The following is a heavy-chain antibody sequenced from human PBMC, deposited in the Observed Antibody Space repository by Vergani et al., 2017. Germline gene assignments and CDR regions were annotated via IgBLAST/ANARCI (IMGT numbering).Heavy chain of an antibody. CDR3: ARHIIRDGGYVGDYFDY. CDR2: IYYSGST. V-gene: IGHV4-39*01. CDR1: GGSISSSSYY. D-gene: IGHD5-12*01. Sequence: QLQLQESGPGLVKPSETLSLTCTVSGGSISSSSYYLGWIRQPPGKGLEWIGSIYYSGSTYYNPSLKSRVTISVDTSKNQFSLKLSSVTAADTAVYYCARHIIRDGGYVGDYFDYWGQGTLVTVSS. J-gene: IGHJ4*02.